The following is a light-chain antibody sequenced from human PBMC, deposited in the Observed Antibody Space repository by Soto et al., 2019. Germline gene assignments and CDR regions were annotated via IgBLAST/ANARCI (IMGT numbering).Light chain of an antibody. CDR1: SSDVGGYNH. CDR2: EVN. J-gene: IGLJ3*02. V-gene: IGLV2-8*01. CDR3: SSFAGNNKGWV. Sequence: QSALTQPPSASGSPGQSVTISCTGTSSDVGGYNHVSWYQQHPGKAPKVMIYEVNKRPSGVPDRFSGSKSGTTASLTVSGLQAEDDADYYCSSFAGNNKGWVFGGGTKLTVL.